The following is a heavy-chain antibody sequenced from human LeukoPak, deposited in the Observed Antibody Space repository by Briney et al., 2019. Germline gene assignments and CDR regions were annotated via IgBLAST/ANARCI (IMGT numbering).Heavy chain of an antibody. CDR1: GFTFNNFA. CDR2: ISIDGAKT. Sequence: GGSLRLPCAASGFTFNNFAMHWVRQAPGKGLEWVAVISIDGAKTYSADSVKGRFTISRDNSKKTLYLKMNTVRAEDTAVYYCAKGEGGSSSWYDFYDYGMDVWGKGTTVTVSS. D-gene: IGHD2-2*01. V-gene: IGHV3-30*18. CDR3: AKGEGGSSSWYDFYDYGMDV. J-gene: IGHJ6*04.